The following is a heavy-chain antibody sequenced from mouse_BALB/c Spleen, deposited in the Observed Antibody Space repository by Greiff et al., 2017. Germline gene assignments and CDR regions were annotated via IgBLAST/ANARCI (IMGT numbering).Heavy chain of an antibody. V-gene: IGHV14-3*02. CDR3: ARCGYDGGYAMDY. CDR2: IDPANGNT. D-gene: IGHD2-2*01. Sequence: VQLKESGAELVKPGASVKLSCTASGFNIKDTYMHWVKQRPEQGLDWIGRIDPANGNTKYDPKFQGKATITADTSSNTAYLQLSSLTSEDTAVYDCARCGYDGGYAMDYWGQGTSGTVSS. CDR1: GFNIKDTY. J-gene: IGHJ4*01.